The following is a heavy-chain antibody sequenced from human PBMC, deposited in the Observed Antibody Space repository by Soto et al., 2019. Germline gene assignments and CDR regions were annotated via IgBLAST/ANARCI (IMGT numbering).Heavy chain of an antibody. V-gene: IGHV4-38-2*02. CDR2: IYHSGST. CDR1: GYSISSGYY. J-gene: IGHJ6*02. D-gene: IGHD2-2*02. Sequence: SLTCAVSGYSISSGYYWGWIRQPPGKGLEWIGSIYHSGSTYYNPSLKSRVTISVDTSKNQFSLKLSSVTAADTAVYYCARDSGYLYCSSTSCYTYYYYYGMDVWGQGTTVTVSS. CDR3: ARDSGYLYCSSTSCYTYYYYYGMDV.